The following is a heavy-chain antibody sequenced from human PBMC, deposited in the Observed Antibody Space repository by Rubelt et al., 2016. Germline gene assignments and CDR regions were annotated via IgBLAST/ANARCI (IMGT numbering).Heavy chain of an antibody. V-gene: IGHV3-30*04. CDR2: IWYDGSNK. CDR1: GFTFTSYA. D-gene: IGHD3-10*01. Sequence: YGGGVVQPGRSLRLSCAASGFTFTSYAIHWVRQAPGKGLEWVAVIWYDGSNKYYADSVKGRFTISRDNSKNTLYLQMNSLRPEDTAVYYCARENFWSGYLERMAMVRGVILGYWGQGTLVTVSS. CDR3: ARENFWSGYLERMAMVRGVILGY. J-gene: IGHJ4*02.